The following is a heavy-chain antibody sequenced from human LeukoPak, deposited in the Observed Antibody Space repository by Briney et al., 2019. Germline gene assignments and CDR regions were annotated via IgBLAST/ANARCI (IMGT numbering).Heavy chain of an antibody. J-gene: IGHJ4*02. Sequence: GGSLRLSCAASGFTFSSYSMNWVRQAPGKGLEWVSYISSSSSTIYYADSVKGRFTISRDNAKNSLYLQMNSLRAEDTAVYYCARDLSPSGVVVVPAAKALDYWGQGTLVTVSS. CDR2: ISSSSSTI. CDR1: GFTFSSYS. CDR3: ARDLSPSGVVVVPAAKALDY. V-gene: IGHV3-48*01. D-gene: IGHD2-2*01.